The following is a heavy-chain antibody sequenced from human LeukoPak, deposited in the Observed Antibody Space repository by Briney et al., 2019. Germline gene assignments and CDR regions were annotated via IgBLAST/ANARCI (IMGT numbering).Heavy chain of an antibody. Sequence: GGSLRLSCVASGFTFSSYAMSWVRQAPGKGLEWVSAISGSGGSTYYADSVRGRFTISRDNSKNTLYLQMNSLRAEDTAVYYCAKDSGEVVPAAPDYWGQGTLVTVSS. D-gene: IGHD2-2*01. CDR2: ISGSGGST. J-gene: IGHJ4*02. V-gene: IGHV3-23*01. CDR1: GFTFSSYA. CDR3: AKDSGEVVPAAPDY.